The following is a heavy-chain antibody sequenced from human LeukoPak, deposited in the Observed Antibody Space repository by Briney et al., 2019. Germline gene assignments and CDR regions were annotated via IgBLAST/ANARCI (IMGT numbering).Heavy chain of an antibody. D-gene: IGHD2/OR15-2a*01. J-gene: IGHJ4*02. CDR3: AKWPERFKTQNRNFDY. CDR1: GFTFSSYG. V-gene: IGHV3-30*02. CDR2: IRYDGSNE. Sequence: PGGSLRLSCAASGFTFSSYGMHWVRQAPGKGLEWVAFIRYDGSNEYYADSVKGRFTISRDNSKNTLYLQMNSLRAEDTAVYYCAKWPERFKTQNRNFDYWGQGTLVTVSS.